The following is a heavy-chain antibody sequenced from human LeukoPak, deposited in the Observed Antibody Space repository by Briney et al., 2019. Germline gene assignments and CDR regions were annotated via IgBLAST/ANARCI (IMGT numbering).Heavy chain of an antibody. CDR3: ARAYGSGRVGY. Sequence: SETLSLTCTVSGGSISSGDYYWSWIRQPPGKGLEWIGYIYYSGSTYYNPSLKSRVTISVDTSKSQFSLKLSSVTAADTAVYYCARAYGSGRVGYWGQGTLVTVSS. D-gene: IGHD3-10*01. J-gene: IGHJ4*02. CDR2: IYYSGST. CDR1: GGSISSGDYY. V-gene: IGHV4-30-4*01.